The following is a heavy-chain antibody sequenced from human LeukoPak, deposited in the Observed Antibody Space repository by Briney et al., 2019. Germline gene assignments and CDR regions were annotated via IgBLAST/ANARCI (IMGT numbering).Heavy chain of an antibody. V-gene: IGHV1-46*01. CDR3: ARGSEVTTFDY. J-gene: IGHJ4*02. CDR1: RYTFTSYY. Sequence: ASVKVSCKASRYTFTSYYMHWVRQAPGQGLEWMGIINPSGGSTSYAQKFQGRVTMTRDMPTSTVYMELSSLRSEDTAVYYCARGSEVTTFDYWGQGTLVTVSS. D-gene: IGHD4-11*01. CDR2: INPSGGST.